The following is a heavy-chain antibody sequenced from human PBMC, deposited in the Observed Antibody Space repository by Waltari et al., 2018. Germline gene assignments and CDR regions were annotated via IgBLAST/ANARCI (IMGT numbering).Heavy chain of an antibody. J-gene: IGHJ6*03. Sequence: QVQLQESGPGLVKPSQTLSLTCPAPGGSIRRGSYSRSWIRSPAGQGLEWIGRIYTSGSTNYNPSLKSRVTISVDTSKNQFSLKLSSVTAADTAVYYCARERTGITMVRGSYYMDVWGKGTTVTVSS. CDR3: ARERTGITMVRGSYYMDV. V-gene: IGHV4-61*02. D-gene: IGHD3-10*01. CDR1: GGSIRRGSYS. CDR2: IYTSGST.